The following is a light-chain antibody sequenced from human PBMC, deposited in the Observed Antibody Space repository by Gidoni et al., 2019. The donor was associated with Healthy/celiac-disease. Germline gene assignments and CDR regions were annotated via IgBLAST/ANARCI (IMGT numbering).Light chain of an antibody. CDR3: GTWDSSLSAARMV. J-gene: IGLJ2*01. CDR1: SSNIGNNY. V-gene: IGLV1-51*01. Sequence: QSVLTQPPSVSAAPGQKVTISCSGSSSNIGNNYVSWYQQLPGTAPKLLIYDNNKRPSGIPDRFSGSKSGTSATLGITGLQTGDEADYYCGTWDSSLSAARMVFGGGTKLTVL. CDR2: DNN.